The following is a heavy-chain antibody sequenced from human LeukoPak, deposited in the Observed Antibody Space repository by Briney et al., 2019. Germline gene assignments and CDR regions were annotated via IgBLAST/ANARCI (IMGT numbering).Heavy chain of an antibody. Sequence: SVKVSCKASGYTFTSYGISWVRQAPGQGLEWMGGIIPIFGTANYAQKFQGRVTITADKSTSTAYMELSSLRSEDTAVYYCARGPIPIAAAGTGWYFDLWGRGTLVTVSS. CDR2: IIPIFGTA. J-gene: IGHJ2*01. D-gene: IGHD6-13*01. CDR3: ARGPIPIAAAGTGWYFDL. V-gene: IGHV1-69*06. CDR1: GYTFTSYG.